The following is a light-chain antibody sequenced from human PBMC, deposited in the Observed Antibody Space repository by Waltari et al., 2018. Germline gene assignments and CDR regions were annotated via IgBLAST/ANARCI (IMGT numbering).Light chain of an antibody. J-gene: IGLJ2*01. V-gene: IGLV2-23*02. CDR3: CSYVDSRTFV. Sequence: QSALTQPASVSGSPGQSITTSCTGTSSDIESYKLVPWYQQHPGEAPKVIIYEDTKRPSGVSGRFSASKSGNTASLTISGLQAEDEADYHCCSYVDSRTFVFGGGTRLTVL. CDR2: EDT. CDR1: SSDIESYKL.